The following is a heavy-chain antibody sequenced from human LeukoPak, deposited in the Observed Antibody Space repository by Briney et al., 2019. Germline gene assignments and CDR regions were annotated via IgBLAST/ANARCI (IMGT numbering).Heavy chain of an antibody. V-gene: IGHV3-30*02. CDR2: IRYDGSNK. CDR1: GFTFSSYG. J-gene: IGHJ4*02. Sequence: GGSLRLSCAASGFTFSSYGMHWVRQAPGKGLEWVAFIRYDGSNKYYADSVKGRFTISRDNSKNTLYLQMNSLRAEDTAVYYCAKDRPKRWLQAYYFDYWGQGTLVTVSS. CDR3: AKDRPKRWLQAYYFDY. D-gene: IGHD5-24*01.